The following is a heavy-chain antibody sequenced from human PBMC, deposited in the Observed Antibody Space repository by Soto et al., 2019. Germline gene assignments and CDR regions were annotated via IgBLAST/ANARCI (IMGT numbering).Heavy chain of an antibody. D-gene: IGHD3-10*01. CDR2: INVYNGNT. V-gene: IGHV1-18*01. CDR1: GYTFTNYG. Sequence: QVQLVQSGGEVKKPGASVKVSCKASGYTFTNYGISWVRQAPGQGHEWMGWINVYNGNTKYAQKVQGRVTMTTDTSTSTAYMELRSLRSDDTAVYYCARGVGSGSYYNQYNWFDPWGQGTLVTVSS. J-gene: IGHJ5*02. CDR3: ARGVGSGSYYNQYNWFDP.